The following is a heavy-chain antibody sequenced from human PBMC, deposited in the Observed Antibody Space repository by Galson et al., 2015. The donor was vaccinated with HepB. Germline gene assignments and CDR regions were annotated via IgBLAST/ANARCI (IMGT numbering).Heavy chain of an antibody. D-gene: IGHD6-13*01. CDR3: VKGIGRPAAGGLVGVY. Sequence: SLRLSCAASGFTLSKSAIHWVRQAPGEGLQYVSAISSDGYRTYYGDSVKGRFTISRDNTKNTVSLQMSSLIPDETAVYYCVKGIGRPAAGGLVGVYLGRRSLAPVSS. J-gene: IGHJ4*02. V-gene: IGHV3-64D*09. CDR1: GFTLSKSA. CDR2: ISSDGYRT.